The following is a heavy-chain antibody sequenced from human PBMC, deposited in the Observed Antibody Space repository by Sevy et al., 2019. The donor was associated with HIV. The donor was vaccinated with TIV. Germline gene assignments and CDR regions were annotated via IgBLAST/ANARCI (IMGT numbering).Heavy chain of an antibody. J-gene: IGHJ3*02. CDR1: GFTFSNYA. Sequence: GGSLRLSCAASGFTFSNYALSWVRQAPGKGLEWVSDVSGSGGKTYYADSVKGRFTISRDTSNNTLFLHMNSLRAEDTAVYYCATHRRRDGYSYGAFDIWGQGTMVTVSS. D-gene: IGHD4-4*01. V-gene: IGHV3-23*01. CDR3: ATHRRRDGYSYGAFDI. CDR2: VSGSGGKT.